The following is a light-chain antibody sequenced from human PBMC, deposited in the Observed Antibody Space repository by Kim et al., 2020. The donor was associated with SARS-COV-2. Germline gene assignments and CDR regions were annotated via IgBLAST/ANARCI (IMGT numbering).Light chain of an antibody. Sequence: QSVLTQPASVSGSPGQSITISCTGTSSDVGSYNLVSWYQQHPGKAPKLMIYEVSKRPSGVSNSFSGSKSGNTASLTISGLQAEDEADYYCCSYAGSSTWVFGGGTQLTVL. CDR2: EVS. CDR1: SSDVGSYNL. J-gene: IGLJ3*02. CDR3: CSYAGSSTWV. V-gene: IGLV2-23*02.